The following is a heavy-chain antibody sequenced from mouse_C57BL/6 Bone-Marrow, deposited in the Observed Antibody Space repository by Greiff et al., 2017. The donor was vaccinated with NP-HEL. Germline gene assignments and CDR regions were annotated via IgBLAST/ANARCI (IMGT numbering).Heavy chain of an antibody. CDR3: ARKGRGLYYGGAMDY. V-gene: IGHV1-76*01. CDR2: IYPGSGNT. CDR1: GYTFTDYY. D-gene: IGHD1-1*01. Sequence: VQLQQSGAELVRPGASVKLSCKASGYTFTDYYINWVKQRPGQGLEWIARIYPGSGNTYYNEKFKGKATLTAEKSSSTAYMQLSSLTSEDSAVYFCARKGRGLYYGGAMDYWGQGTSVTVSS. J-gene: IGHJ4*01.